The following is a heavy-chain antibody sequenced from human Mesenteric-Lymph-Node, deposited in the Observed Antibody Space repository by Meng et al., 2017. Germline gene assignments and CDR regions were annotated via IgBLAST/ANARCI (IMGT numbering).Heavy chain of an antibody. CDR3: ARGRFLEWLLPPYYFDY. J-gene: IGHJ4*02. D-gene: IGHD3-3*01. CDR1: GYTFTSYG. CDR2: ISAYNGNT. Sequence: ASVKVSCKASGYTFTSYGISWVRQAPGQGLEWMGWISAYNGNTNYAQKLQGRVTMTTDTSTSTAYMELRSLRSDDTAVYYCARGRFLEWLLPPYYFDYWGQGTLVTVSS. V-gene: IGHV1-18*01.